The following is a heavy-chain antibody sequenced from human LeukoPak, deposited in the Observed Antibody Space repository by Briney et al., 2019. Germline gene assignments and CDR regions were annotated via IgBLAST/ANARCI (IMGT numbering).Heavy chain of an antibody. Sequence: PGGSLRLSCAASGFTFSSYSMNWVRQAPGKGLEWVSSISSSGSYKYYADSVQGRFTISRDNAKNSLYLQMNSLRADDTAVYYCARWNHHMITFETYSYYGMDVWGQGTTVTVSS. CDR2: ISSSGSYK. V-gene: IGHV3-21*01. J-gene: IGHJ6*02. CDR3: ARWNHHMITFETYSYYGMDV. CDR1: GFTFSSYS. D-gene: IGHD3-16*01.